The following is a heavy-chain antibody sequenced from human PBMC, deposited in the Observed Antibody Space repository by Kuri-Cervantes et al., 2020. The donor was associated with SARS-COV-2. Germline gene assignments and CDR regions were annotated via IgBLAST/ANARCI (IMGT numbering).Heavy chain of an antibody. V-gene: IGHV4-59*01. CDR1: GGSISSYY. Sequence: GSLRLSCTVSGGSISSYYWSWIRQPPGQGLEWLGYIYYSGSTNYNPSLKSRVPISVDTSKNQFSLKLSSVTAADTAVYYCARQGGIVVVPAALWGQGTLVTVSS. J-gene: IGHJ4*02. D-gene: IGHD2-2*01. CDR3: ARQGGIVVVPAAL. CDR2: IYYSGST.